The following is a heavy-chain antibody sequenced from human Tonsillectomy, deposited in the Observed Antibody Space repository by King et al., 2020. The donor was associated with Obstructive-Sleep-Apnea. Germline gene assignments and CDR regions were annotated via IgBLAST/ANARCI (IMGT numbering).Heavy chain of an antibody. J-gene: IGHJ4*02. CDR1: GGSISSSSYH. Sequence: LQLQESGPGLVKPSETLSLTCTVSGGSISSSSYHWGWIRQPPGKGLEWIGSIYYSGSTYYNPSLTSRGTISVDTSKNQFSLKLSSVTAADTAVYYCARRPFTVLRYFDWSEYYFDYWGQGTLVTVSS. V-gene: IGHV4-39*07. CDR2: IYYSGST. CDR3: ARRPFTVLRYFDWSEYYFDY. D-gene: IGHD3-9*01.